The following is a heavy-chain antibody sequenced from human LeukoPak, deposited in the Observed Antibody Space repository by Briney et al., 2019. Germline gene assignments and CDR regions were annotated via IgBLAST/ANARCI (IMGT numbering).Heavy chain of an antibody. Sequence: GGSLRLSCAASGFTFSSYWMHWVRQAPEKGLVWVSRINSDGRSTTYADSVKGRFTISRDNAKNTLYLQMNSLRAEDTAVYYCARANYDSGLIPVYYFDYWGQGTLVTVSS. CDR1: GFTFSSYW. J-gene: IGHJ4*02. V-gene: IGHV3-74*01. CDR3: ARANYDSGLIPVYYFDY. D-gene: IGHD3-22*01. CDR2: INSDGRST.